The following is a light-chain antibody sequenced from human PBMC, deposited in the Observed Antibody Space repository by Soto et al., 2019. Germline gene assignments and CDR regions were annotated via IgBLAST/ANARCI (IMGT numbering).Light chain of an antibody. CDR3: SSHTTSGTYV. CDR1: SSDVGSYNR. V-gene: IGLV2-18*02. J-gene: IGLJ7*01. Sequence: QSALTQPPSVSGSPGQSVTISCTGTSSDVGSYNRVSWYQQPPGTAPRLMIYEVSNRPSGVPDRFSGSKSGNTASLTISGLQTEDEADYYCSSHTTSGTYVFGIGTQLTVL. CDR2: EVS.